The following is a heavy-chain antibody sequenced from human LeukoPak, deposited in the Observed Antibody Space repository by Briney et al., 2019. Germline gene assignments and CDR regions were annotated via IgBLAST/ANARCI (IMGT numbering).Heavy chain of an antibody. D-gene: IGHD3-10*01. CDR1: GFTFSSYW. CDR2: IKQDGSEK. Sequence: GGSLRLSCAASGFTFSSYWMSWVRQAPGKGLEWVANIKQDGSEKYYVDSVKGRFTISRDNAKNSLYLQMNSLRAEDTALYYCAKDMGLSFVEFHTFDIWGQGTMATVSS. CDR3: AKDMGLSFVEFHTFDI. V-gene: IGHV3-7*03. J-gene: IGHJ3*02.